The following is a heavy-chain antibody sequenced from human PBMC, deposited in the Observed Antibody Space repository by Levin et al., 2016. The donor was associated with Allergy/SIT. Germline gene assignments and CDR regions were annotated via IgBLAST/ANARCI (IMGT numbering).Heavy chain of an antibody. D-gene: IGHD3-16*02. Sequence: SVKVSCKASGGTFSSYAISWVRQAPGQGLEWMGGIIPIFGTANYAQKFQGRATITADKSTSTAYMELSSLRSEDTAVYYCARARESYDYVWGSYRRLPNRYFDYWGQGTLVTVSS. CDR1: GGTFSSYA. V-gene: IGHV1-69*06. CDR3: ARARESYDYVWGSYRRLPNRYFDY. CDR2: IIPIFGTA. J-gene: IGHJ4*02.